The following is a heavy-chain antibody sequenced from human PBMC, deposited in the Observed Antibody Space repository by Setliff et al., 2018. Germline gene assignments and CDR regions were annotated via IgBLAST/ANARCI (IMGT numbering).Heavy chain of an antibody. Sequence: PGESLKISCKRSGFSFTDFWIGWVRQMPGKGLEWMGLIYAGDSDTRYNPSFQGRVTMSADKSINTAYLQWSSLTASDTAMYYCARRQKTYGSGSYRTFHPWGQGTLVTVAS. V-gene: IGHV5-51*01. D-gene: IGHD3-10*01. CDR3: ARRQKTYGSGSYRTFHP. J-gene: IGHJ5*02. CDR2: IYAGDSDT. CDR1: GFSFTDFW.